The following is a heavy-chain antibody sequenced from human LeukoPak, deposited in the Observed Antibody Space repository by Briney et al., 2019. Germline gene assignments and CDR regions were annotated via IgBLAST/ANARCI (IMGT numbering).Heavy chain of an antibody. Sequence: PGGSLRLSCAASGFTFSSYWMHWVRQAPGKGLVWVSRINSDRSSTNYADSVKGRFTISRDNARNTLYLQMNSLRAEDTAVYYCAREYYYDSSGYYGIDYWGQGTLVTVSS. CDR1: GFTFSSYW. V-gene: IGHV3-74*01. CDR3: AREYYYDSSGYYGIDY. J-gene: IGHJ4*02. D-gene: IGHD3-22*01. CDR2: INSDRSST.